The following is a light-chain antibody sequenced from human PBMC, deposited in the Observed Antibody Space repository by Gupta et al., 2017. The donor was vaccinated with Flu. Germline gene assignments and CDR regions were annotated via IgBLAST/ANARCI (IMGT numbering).Light chain of an antibody. CDR3: CSYAGSYSWV. V-gene: IGLV2-11*01. Sequence: QSVLTQPRSVSGSPGQSVTISCTGTSDDVGGYNYVSWYQQHLAKAPKIIIYDVNRRPPGVPDRFSGSRSGNTASLTISGLQAEDDAEYFCCSYAGSYSWVFGGGTKLTVL. J-gene: IGLJ2*01. CDR2: DVN. CDR1: SDDVGGYNY.